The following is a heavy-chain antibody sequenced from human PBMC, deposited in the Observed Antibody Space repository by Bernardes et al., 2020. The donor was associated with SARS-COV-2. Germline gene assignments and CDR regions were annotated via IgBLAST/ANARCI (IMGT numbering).Heavy chain of an antibody. D-gene: IGHD6-6*01. Sequence: GGPLRLFCASSDFSVRSNYMSWVRQAPGKGLEWVSILYSGGTAAYADSVKGRFTISRDNSKNTLYLQMNSLRADDTAVYYCRYSRSSGGTFYNLDYWGQGTLVTVSS. CDR3: RYSRSSGGTFYNLDY. J-gene: IGHJ4*02. V-gene: IGHV3-53*01. CDR2: LYSGGTA. CDR1: DFSVRSNY.